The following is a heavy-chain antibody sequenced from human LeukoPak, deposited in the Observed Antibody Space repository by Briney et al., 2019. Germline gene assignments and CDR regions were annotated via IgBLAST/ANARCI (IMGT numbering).Heavy chain of an antibody. V-gene: IGHV3-74*01. J-gene: IGHJ4*02. CDR3: ATVFDY. CDR2: IDGDGSGT. Sequence: GGSLRLSCAASGFTFSSYWMHWVRQAPGKGLVWVSRIDGDGSGTSYADSVKGRFTISRDNAKNTSYLQMDSLRAEDSAVYYCATVFDYWGQGTLVTVSS. CDR1: GFTFSSYW. D-gene: IGHD4-17*01.